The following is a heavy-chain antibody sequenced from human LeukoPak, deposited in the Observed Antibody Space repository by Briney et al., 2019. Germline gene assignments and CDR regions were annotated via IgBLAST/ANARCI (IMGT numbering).Heavy chain of an antibody. CDR1: GYSFTSYW. V-gene: IGHV5-10-1*01. CDR2: IGPSDSYT. CDR3: ARHLSSGLLDY. Sequence: GESLKISCKGSGYSFTSYWISWVRQMPGEGLEWMGSIGPSDSYTNFSPSFQGHVTISADKSISTAFLQWSSLKASDTAMYYCARHLSSGLLDYWGQGTLVTVSS. D-gene: IGHD6-19*01. J-gene: IGHJ4*02.